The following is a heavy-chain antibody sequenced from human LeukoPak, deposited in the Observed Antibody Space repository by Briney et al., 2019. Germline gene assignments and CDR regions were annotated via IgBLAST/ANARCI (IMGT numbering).Heavy chain of an antibody. CDR1: GGSFSGYY. CDR3: ARTVVHHYDSSGHPGGYFDY. CDR2: INHSGST. J-gene: IGHJ4*02. Sequence: SETLPLTCAVYGGSFSGYYWSWIRQPPGKGLEWIGEINHSGSTNYNPSLKSRVTISVDTSKNQFSLKLSSVTAAVTAVYYCARTVVHHYDSSGHPGGYFDYWGQGTLVTVSS. D-gene: IGHD3-22*01. V-gene: IGHV4-34*01.